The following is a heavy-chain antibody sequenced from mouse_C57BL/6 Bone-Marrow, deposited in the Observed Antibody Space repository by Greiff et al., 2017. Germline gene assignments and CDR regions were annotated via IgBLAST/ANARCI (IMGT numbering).Heavy chain of an antibody. CDR2: INPYNGAT. Sequence: EVQLQQSGPELVKPGASVKISCKASGYSFTGYYMHWVKQSHVKSLEWIGRINPYNGATSYNQNFKDKASLTVDKSSSTAYMELHSLTSEDSAVYYCARADYYGSSYRYAIDYWGQGTSVTVSS. D-gene: IGHD1-1*01. CDR3: ARADYYGSSYRYAIDY. CDR1: GYSFTGYY. J-gene: IGHJ4*01. V-gene: IGHV1-26*01.